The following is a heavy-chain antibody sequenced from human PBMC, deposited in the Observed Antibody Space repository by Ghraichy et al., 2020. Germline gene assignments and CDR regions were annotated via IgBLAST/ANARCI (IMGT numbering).Heavy chain of an antibody. CDR2: ITWSSDSI. CDR3: ARGDPHHYVGLPLDY. J-gene: IGHJ4*02. V-gene: IGHV3-21*01. Sequence: GGSLRLSCAASGFAFSTYTMNWVRQAPGKGLEWVSSITWSSDSIYYAYSVKGRFSIYRDNAKISLSLHMTSLRAEDTAVYYCARGDPHHYVGLPLDYWGQGTLVTVSS. D-gene: IGHD3-16*01. CDR1: GFAFSTYT.